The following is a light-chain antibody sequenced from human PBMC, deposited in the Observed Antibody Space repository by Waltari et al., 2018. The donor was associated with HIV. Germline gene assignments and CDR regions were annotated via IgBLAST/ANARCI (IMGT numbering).Light chain of an antibody. J-gene: IGLJ2*01. CDR1: SSDIGGYDY. V-gene: IGLV2-8*01. CDR3: ASYAGRNNQVI. CDR2: EVT. Sequence: QSALTQPPSASGSPGQSVTVSCSGTSSDIGGYDYVSWYQSHPGKAPKLILYEVTKRPSGVPARVSGSKSGNTASLAVSGLQADDEAYYYCASYAGRNNQVIFGGGTKLTVL.